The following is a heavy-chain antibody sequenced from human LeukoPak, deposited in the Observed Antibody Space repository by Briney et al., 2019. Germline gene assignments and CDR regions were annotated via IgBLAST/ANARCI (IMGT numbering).Heavy chain of an antibody. J-gene: IGHJ3*02. D-gene: IGHD2-15*01. CDR1: GGFISSYY. CDR2: IYTSGST. V-gene: IGHV4-4*07. Sequence: SETLSLTCTVSGGFISSYYWSWIRQPAGKGLEWIGRIYTSGSTNYNPSLKSRVTMSVDTSKNQFSLKLSSVTAADTAVYYCARDIVVVVAQRDDAFDIWGQGTMVTVSS. CDR3: ARDIVVVVAQRDDAFDI.